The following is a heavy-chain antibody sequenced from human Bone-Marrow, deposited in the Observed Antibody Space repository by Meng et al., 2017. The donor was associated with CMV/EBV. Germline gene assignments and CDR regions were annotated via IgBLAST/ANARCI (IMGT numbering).Heavy chain of an antibody. CDR2: ISYDGSNK. CDR1: GFTFSSYA. Sequence: GGSLRLSCAASGFTFSSYAMHWVRQAPGKGLEWVAVISYDGSNKYYADSVKGRFTISRDNSKNTLYLQMNSLRAEDTAVYYCARAYYYDSSGYYHGAFDIWGQGTLVTVSS. J-gene: IGHJ4*02. V-gene: IGHV3-30*04. CDR3: ARAYYYDSSGYYHGAFDI. D-gene: IGHD3-22*01.